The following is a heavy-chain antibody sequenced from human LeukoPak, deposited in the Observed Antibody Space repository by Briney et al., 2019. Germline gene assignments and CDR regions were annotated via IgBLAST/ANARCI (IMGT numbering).Heavy chain of an antibody. CDR2: INHSGST. CDR3: ARHNRDGYNLDY. V-gene: IGHV4-34*01. D-gene: IGHD5-12*01. CDR1: GGSFSGYY. Sequence: SETLSLTCAVYGGSFSGYYWSWIRQPPGKGLEWIGEINHSGSTNYNPSLKSRVTISVDTSKNQFSLKLSSVTAADTAVYYCARHNRDGYNLDYWGQGTLVTVSS. J-gene: IGHJ4*02.